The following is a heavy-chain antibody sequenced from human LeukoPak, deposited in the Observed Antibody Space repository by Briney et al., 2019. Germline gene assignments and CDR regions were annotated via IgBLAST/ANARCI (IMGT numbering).Heavy chain of an antibody. D-gene: IGHD3-22*01. J-gene: IGHJ4*02. CDR1: GGSISSGDYY. Sequence: SQTLSLTCTVSGGSISSGDYYWSWIRQPPGKGLEWIGYIYYSGSIYYNPSFKSRVTISLDTSKNQFSLKLSPVTAADTAVYYCARDGGGDSSGYYSAPFDYWGQGTLVTVSS. CDR2: IYYSGSI. CDR3: ARDGGGDSSGYYSAPFDY. V-gene: IGHV4-30-4*01.